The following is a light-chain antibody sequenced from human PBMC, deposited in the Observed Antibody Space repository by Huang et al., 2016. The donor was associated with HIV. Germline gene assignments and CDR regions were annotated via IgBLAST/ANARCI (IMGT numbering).Light chain of an antibody. CDR3: QQYQDWPRT. Sequence: EIVMTQSPGTLSLSPGERATLACRPSKSVSSNLAWYQHKPGRAPRLLIYGASTRATGVPARFSGSGSGTEFTLTISSLQSDDFVVYYCQQYQDWPRTFGQGTKVEIK. V-gene: IGKV3-15*01. CDR1: KSVSSN. J-gene: IGKJ1*01. CDR2: GAS.